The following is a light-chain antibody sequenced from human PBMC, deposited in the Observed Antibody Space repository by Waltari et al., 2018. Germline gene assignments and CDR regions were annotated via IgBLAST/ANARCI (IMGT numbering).Light chain of an antibody. CDR3: GTSTTTRNHV. CDR1: SSDVGAYNY. J-gene: IGLJ1*01. Sequence: QSALTQPASVSGSPGQSITISCSGTSSDVGAYNYVCWYQQHPGKAPQLIIYDVSVRPSGVANRFSGPKSCNTASLTISGLHTEDEADYYCGTSTTTRNHVFGTGTKVTVL. V-gene: IGLV2-14*03. CDR2: DVS.